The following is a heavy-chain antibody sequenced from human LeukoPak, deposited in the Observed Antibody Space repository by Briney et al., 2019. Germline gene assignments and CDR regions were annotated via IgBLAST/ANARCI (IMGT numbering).Heavy chain of an antibody. J-gene: IGHJ5*02. CDR2: ISSDGGST. D-gene: IGHD4-17*01. CDR1: GFTFSSYA. CDR3: IVFGDSNH. Sequence: GGSLRLSCSASGFTFSSYAMHWVRQAPGKGLEYVSAISSDGGSTYYADSVKGRFTISRDTSKNTLYLQINSLRVEDTAVYYCIVFGDSNHWGQGTLVTASS. V-gene: IGHV3-64*04.